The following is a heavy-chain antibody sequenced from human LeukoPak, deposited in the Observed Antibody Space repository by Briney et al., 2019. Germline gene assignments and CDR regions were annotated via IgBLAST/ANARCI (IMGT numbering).Heavy chain of an antibody. CDR2: IWYDGGNK. CDR1: GFTFSSYA. J-gene: IGHJ4*02. D-gene: IGHD2-21*02. V-gene: IGHV3-33*08. Sequence: GGSLRLSCAASGFTFSSYAMHWVRQAPGKGLEWVAVIWYDGGNKYYADSVKGRFTISRDNSKNTLYLEMNSLRAEDTAVYYCARGLTQIPRLATGLGHWGQGTLVTVSS. CDR3: ARGLTQIPRLATGLGH.